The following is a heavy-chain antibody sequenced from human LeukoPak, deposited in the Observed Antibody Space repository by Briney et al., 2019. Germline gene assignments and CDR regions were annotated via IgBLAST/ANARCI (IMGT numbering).Heavy chain of an antibody. D-gene: IGHD4-17*01. CDR2: ISSSSIPT. J-gene: IGHJ4*02. Sequence: PGGSLRLSXAASGFTFSTYSMNWVRQAPGKGLEWVSYISSSSIPTYYADSVNGRFTISRDNAKNSLYLQMNSLRVEDTAVYYCARDWYGDDGYWGQGTLVTVSS. CDR3: ARDWYGDDGY. V-gene: IGHV3-48*01. CDR1: GFTFSTYS.